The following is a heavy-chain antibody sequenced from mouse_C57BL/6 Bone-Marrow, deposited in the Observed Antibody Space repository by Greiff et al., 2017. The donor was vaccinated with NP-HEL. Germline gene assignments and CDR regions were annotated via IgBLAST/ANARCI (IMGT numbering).Heavy chain of an antibody. D-gene: IGHD1-1*01. V-gene: IGHV1-82*01. CDR1: GYAFSSSW. CDR2: IYSGDGDN. J-gene: IGHJ2*01. CDR3: GSYYGSEDY. Sequence: QVQLQQSGPELVKPGASVKIFCKASGYAFSSSWMNWVKQRPGTGLEWVGRIYSGDGDNNYNGKFKGQATLTADKSSSTAYMPLSSLTAEDSAVYFCGSYYGSEDYWGQGTTLTVSS.